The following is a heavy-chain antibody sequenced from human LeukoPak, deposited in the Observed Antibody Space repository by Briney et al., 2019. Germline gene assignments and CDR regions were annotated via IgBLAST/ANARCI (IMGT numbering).Heavy chain of an antibody. Sequence: SETLSLTCTVSGGSISSYYWSWIRQPPGKGLEWIGYIYYSGSTNYNPSLKSRVTISVDTSKNQFYLKLSSVTAADTAVYYCARDGGYCSGGSCYLYFDYWGQGTLATVSS. V-gene: IGHV4-59*01. J-gene: IGHJ4*02. CDR3: ARDGGYCSGGSCYLYFDY. CDR2: IYYSGST. CDR1: GGSISSYY. D-gene: IGHD2-15*01.